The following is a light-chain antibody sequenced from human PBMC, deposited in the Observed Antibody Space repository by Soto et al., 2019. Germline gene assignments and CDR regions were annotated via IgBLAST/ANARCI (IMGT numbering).Light chain of an antibody. CDR1: QRIGSW. J-gene: IGKJ5*01. V-gene: IGKV1-5*03. CDR2: QAS. CDR3: QHYPNYQLG. Sequence: DTQMTQSPSTLSASVGDRVTISCRSSQRIGSWLAWYQHEPGKAPTLLIYQASTLETGVPSRFSGSGSGTEFTLAISSLQPDDFATYYCQHYPNYQLGFGQGTPLDIK.